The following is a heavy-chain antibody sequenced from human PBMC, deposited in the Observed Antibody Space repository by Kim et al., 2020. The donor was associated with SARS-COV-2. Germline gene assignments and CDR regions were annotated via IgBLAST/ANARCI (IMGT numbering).Heavy chain of an antibody. Sequence: SETLSLTCAVYGGSFSGYYWSWIRQPPGKGLEWIGEINHSGSTNYNPSLKSRVTISVDTSKNQFSLKLSSVTAADTAVYYCARGPPVYCSSTSCYTFDYYYYYGMDVWGQGTTVTVSS. J-gene: IGHJ6*02. CDR1: GGSFSGYY. V-gene: IGHV4-34*01. D-gene: IGHD2-2*02. CDR2: INHSGST. CDR3: ARGPPVYCSSTSCYTFDYYYYYGMDV.